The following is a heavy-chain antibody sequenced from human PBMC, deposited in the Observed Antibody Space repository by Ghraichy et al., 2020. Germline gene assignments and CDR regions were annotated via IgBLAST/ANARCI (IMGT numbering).Heavy chain of an antibody. CDR2: IYYSGST. D-gene: IGHD3-9*01. CDR3: ASVNYDILTGYRDWYFDL. CDR1: GGSISNYY. Sequence: GSLRLSCTVSGGSISNYYWSWIRQPPGKGLEWIGYIYYSGSTNYNPSLKSRVAISVDTSKNQFSLKLSSVTAADTAVYYCASVNYDILTGYRDWYFDLWGRGTPVSVSS. V-gene: IGHV4-59*01. J-gene: IGHJ2*01.